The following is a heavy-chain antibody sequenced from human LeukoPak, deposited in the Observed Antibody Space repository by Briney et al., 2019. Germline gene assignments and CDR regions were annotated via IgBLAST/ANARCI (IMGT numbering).Heavy chain of an antibody. CDR2: ITSSSSSI. CDR3: ARDVHCSSTSCYPNYSYYYMDV. J-gene: IGHJ6*03. Sequence: GGSLRLSCAAAGFTFSSYSMSWVRQAPGKGLEWVSSITSSSSSIYYTDSVKGLFTISRNTTKTSLYLQMSSLRAEDTAVYYCARDVHCSSTSCYPNYSYYYMDVWGKGTTVTVSS. CDR1: GFTFSSYS. V-gene: IGHV3-21*01. D-gene: IGHD2-2*01.